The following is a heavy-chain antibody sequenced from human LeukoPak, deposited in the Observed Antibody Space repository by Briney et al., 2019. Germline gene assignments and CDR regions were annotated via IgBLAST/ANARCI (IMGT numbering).Heavy chain of an antibody. D-gene: IGHD4-11*01. Sequence: GGSLRLSRAASGFTFSSYAMHWVRQAPGKGLEWGAVISYDGSNKYYADSVKGRFTISRDNSKNTLYLQMNRLRAEDTAVYYCARGSYSTVAEPFDYWGQGTLVTVSS. CDR2: ISYDGSNK. V-gene: IGHV3-30*04. CDR1: GFTFSSYA. J-gene: IGHJ4*02. CDR3: ARGSYSTVAEPFDY.